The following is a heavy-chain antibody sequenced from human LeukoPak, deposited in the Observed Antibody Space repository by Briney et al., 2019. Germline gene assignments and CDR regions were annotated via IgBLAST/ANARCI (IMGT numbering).Heavy chain of an antibody. J-gene: IGHJ3*02. V-gene: IGHV3-20*04. CDR2: INWNGGRT. D-gene: IGHD1-14*01. CDR1: GFTFDDYG. CDR3: ARDHTGTGGTFDI. Sequence: GGSLRLSCAASGFTFDDYGMSWVRQAPGKGREWVSGINWNGGRTGYAVFVRGRFNISRDNAKHSLYLQMNSLRAEDTALYYCARDHTGTGGTFDIWGQGTMVTVSS.